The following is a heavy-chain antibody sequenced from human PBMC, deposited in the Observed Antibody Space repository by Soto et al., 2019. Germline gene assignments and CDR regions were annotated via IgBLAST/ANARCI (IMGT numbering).Heavy chain of an antibody. CDR3: ARGPGYCSGGSCYTPFYYYYGMDV. D-gene: IGHD2-15*01. Sequence: QVQLVQSGDAVKKPGASVKVTCKASGDTFTRHGFSWVRQAPGQGLEWMGWISAYNGDTNYAQKLQGRVTMTTDTSTSTAYMELRSLISDDTAVYYCARGPGYCSGGSCYTPFYYYYGMDVWGQVTTVTVSS. CDR2: ISAYNGDT. J-gene: IGHJ6*02. V-gene: IGHV1-18*01. CDR1: GDTFTRHG.